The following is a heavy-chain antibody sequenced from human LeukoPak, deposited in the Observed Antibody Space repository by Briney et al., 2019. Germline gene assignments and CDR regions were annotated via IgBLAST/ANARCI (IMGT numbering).Heavy chain of an antibody. D-gene: IGHD3-10*01. CDR1: GFTFSSYV. V-gene: IGHV3-30*18. J-gene: IGHJ5*02. Sequence: GGSLRLSCAASGFTFSSYVMHWVRQAPGRGLEWVAVISYDGSNKYYADSVKGRFTISRDNSKDTLYLQMNSLRAEDTAVYYCAKSEVSGITMVRGVYHWGQGTLVTVSS. CDR2: ISYDGSNK. CDR3: AKSEVSGITMVRGVYH.